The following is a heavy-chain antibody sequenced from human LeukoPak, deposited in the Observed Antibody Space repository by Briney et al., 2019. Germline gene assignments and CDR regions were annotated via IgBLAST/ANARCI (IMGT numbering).Heavy chain of an antibody. D-gene: IGHD4-17*01. J-gene: IGHJ4*02. CDR3: ARDRLHYGEYEKTFDY. CDR1: GFSFSTYG. Sequence: PGGSLRLSCVASGFSFSTYGMHWVRQAPGKGLEWVAFIRHDGSSKYYADSVKGRFTISRDNAKNSLYLQMDSLRAEDTAVYYCARDRLHYGEYEKTFDYWGQGTLVTVSS. V-gene: IGHV3-30*02. CDR2: IRHDGSSK.